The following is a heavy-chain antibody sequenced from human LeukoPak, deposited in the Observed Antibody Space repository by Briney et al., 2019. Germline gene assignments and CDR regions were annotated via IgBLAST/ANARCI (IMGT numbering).Heavy chain of an antibody. D-gene: IGHD6-19*01. CDR1: GGSINDAY. CDR3: ARAWASDYFDA. V-gene: IGHV4-59*01. Sequence: SETLSLTCTVSGGSINDAYWTWIRQPPGKGLEWIANVYYSGTTNYNPSLKSRVTMSVDKSRNKFSLKLSSVTAADTAVYYCARAWASDYFDAWGQGTQVTVSS. J-gene: IGHJ4*02. CDR2: VYYSGTT.